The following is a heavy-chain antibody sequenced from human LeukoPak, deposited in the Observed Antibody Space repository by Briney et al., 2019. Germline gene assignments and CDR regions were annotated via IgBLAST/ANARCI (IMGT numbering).Heavy chain of an antibody. V-gene: IGHV3-64*01. J-gene: IGHJ5*02. CDR3: ARAATLRFLEWLSDNWFDP. CDR2: ISSNGGST. Sequence: GGSLRLSCAACGFTFSSYAMHWVRQAPGKGLEYVSAISSNGGSTYYANSVKGRFTISRDNSKNTLYLQMGSLRAEDMAVYYSARAATLRFLEWLSDNWFDPWGRGTLVTVSS. D-gene: IGHD3-3*01. CDR1: GFTFSSYA.